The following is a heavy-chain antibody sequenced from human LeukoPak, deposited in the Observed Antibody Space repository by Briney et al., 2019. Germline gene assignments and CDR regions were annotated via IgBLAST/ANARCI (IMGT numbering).Heavy chain of an antibody. D-gene: IGHD3-22*01. J-gene: IGHJ4*02. CDR1: GFTFSSYA. CDR2: ISGSGGST. V-gene: IGHV3-23*01. Sequence: AGGSLRLSCAASGFTFSSYAMSWVRQAPGKGLEWVSAISGSGGSTYYADSVKGRFTISRDNSKNTLYLQMNSLRAEDTAIYYCAKDHSSGPPLDYWGQGTLVTVSS. CDR3: AKDHSSGPPLDY.